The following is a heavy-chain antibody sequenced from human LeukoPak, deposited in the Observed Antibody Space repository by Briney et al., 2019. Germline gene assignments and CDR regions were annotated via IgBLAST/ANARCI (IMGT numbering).Heavy chain of an antibody. D-gene: IGHD3-9*01. J-gene: IGHJ5*02. CDR3: AKPPNYDILNWFDP. Sequence: GGSLRLSCAASGFIVSGDFMSWVRQAPGKGLEWVSAISGSGGSTYYADSVKGRFTISRDNSKNTLYLQMNSLRAEDTAVYYCAKPPNYDILNWFDPWGQGTLVTVSS. CDR1: GFIVSGDF. CDR2: ISGSGGST. V-gene: IGHV3-23*01.